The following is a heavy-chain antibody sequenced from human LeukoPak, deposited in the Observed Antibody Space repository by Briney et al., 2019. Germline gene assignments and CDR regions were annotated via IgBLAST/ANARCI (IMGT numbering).Heavy chain of an antibody. Sequence: ASVKVSCKASGYTFTSYGISWVRRAPGQGLEWMGWISAYNGNTKYAQKLQGRVTMTRDTSTSTAYMELRSLRSDDTAVYYCARDGHRMYYYESSDYRFDSWGQGTLVTVSS. CDR3: ARDGHRMYYYESSDYRFDS. J-gene: IGHJ4*02. V-gene: IGHV1-18*01. CDR1: GYTFTSYG. D-gene: IGHD3-22*01. CDR2: ISAYNGNT.